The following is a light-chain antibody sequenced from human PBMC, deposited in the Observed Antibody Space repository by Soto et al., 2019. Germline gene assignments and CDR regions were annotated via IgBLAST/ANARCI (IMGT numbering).Light chain of an antibody. V-gene: IGLV2-14*01. CDR3: SSYTSSSTDV. J-gene: IGLJ1*01. Sequence: QSVLTQPASVSGSPGQSITISCTGTSSDVGGYYSVSWYQQHPGKAPKLMIYDVTNRPSGVSNRFSGSKSGNTASLTISGLQAEDEADYYCSSYTSSSTDVFGPGTKVTVL. CDR1: SSDVGGYYS. CDR2: DVT.